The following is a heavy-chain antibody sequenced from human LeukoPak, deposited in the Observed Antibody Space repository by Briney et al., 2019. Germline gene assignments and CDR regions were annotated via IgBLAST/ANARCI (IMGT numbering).Heavy chain of an antibody. V-gene: IGHV3-33*08. D-gene: IGHD3-10*01. J-gene: IGHJ4*02. CDR1: GFTLSSHW. CDR2: IWYDGSNK. Sequence: GGSLRLSCAASGFTLSSHWMGWVRQAPGKGLEWVAVIWYDGSNKYYADSVKGRFTISRDNSKNTLYLQMNSLRAEDTAVYYCARDPPYYYGSGSSEYYFDYWGQGTLVTVSS. CDR3: ARDPPYYYGSGSSEYYFDY.